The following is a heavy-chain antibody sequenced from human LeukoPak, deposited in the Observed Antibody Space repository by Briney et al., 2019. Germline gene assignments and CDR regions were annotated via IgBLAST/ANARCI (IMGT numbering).Heavy chain of an antibody. Sequence: GGSLRLSCAASGFTVSSNYMSWVRQAPGKGLEWVSVIYSGGSTYYADSVKGRFTISRDNSKNTPYLQMNSLRAEDTAVYYCARVFKNGSPFDYWGQGTLVTVSS. V-gene: IGHV3-53*01. J-gene: IGHJ4*02. CDR2: IYSGGST. D-gene: IGHD5-24*01. CDR3: ARVFKNGSPFDY. CDR1: GFTVSSNY.